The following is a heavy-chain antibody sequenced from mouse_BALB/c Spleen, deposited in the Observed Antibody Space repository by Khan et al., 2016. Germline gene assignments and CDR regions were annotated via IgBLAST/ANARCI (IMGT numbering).Heavy chain of an antibody. CDR3: ARSYYDSWFVY. D-gene: IGHD2-4*01. J-gene: IGHJ3*01. CDR1: GFNIKDTY. Sequence: VQLKESGAELVKPGASVKLSCTASGFNIKDTYMHWMIQRPEQGLEWIGRIDPANDNTKYDPKFQGKATITADTSSNTAYLQHSSLTSEDTDVYYCARSYYDSWFVYWGQGTLVTVSA. CDR2: IDPANDNT. V-gene: IGHV14-3*02.